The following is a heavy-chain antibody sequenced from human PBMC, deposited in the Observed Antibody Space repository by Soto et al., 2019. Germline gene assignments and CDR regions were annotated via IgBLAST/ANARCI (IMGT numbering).Heavy chain of an antibody. CDR2: IYYSGST. D-gene: IGHD5-12*01. CDR3: ARSGYDSDYYYYGMDV. Sequence: SETLSLTCTVSGGSISSSSYYWGWIRQPPGKGLEWIGSIYYSGSTYYNPSLKSRVTISVDTSKNQFSLKLSSVTAAGTAVYYCARSGYDSDYYYYGMDVWGQGTTVT. J-gene: IGHJ6*02. CDR1: GGSISSSSYY. V-gene: IGHV4-39*01.